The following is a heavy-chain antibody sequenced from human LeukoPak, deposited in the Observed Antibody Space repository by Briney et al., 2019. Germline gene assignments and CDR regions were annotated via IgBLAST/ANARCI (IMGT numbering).Heavy chain of an antibody. V-gene: IGHV3-23*01. Sequence: GGSLRLSCAASGFTFSDYYMSWIRQAPGKGLEWVSAISGSGGSTYYADSVKGRFTISRDNSKNTLYLQMNSLRAEDTAVYYCANGGKYYYDSSGWRNWGQGTLVTVSS. CDR2: ISGSGGST. CDR3: ANGGKYYYDSSGWRN. J-gene: IGHJ4*02. CDR1: GFTFSDYY. D-gene: IGHD3-22*01.